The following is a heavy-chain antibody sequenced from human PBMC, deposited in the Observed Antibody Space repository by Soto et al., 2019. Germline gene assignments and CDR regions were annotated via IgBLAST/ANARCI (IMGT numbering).Heavy chain of an antibody. D-gene: IGHD6-13*01. CDR1: GYTFTSYV. Sequence: ASVKVSCKASGYTFTSYVMHWVRQAPGQRLEWMGWINAGNGNTKYSQKFQGRVTITRDTSASTAYMELSSLRSEDTAVYYCAREGIAAAGDYWGQGTLVTVSS. J-gene: IGHJ4*02. CDR2: INAGNGNT. CDR3: AREGIAAAGDY. V-gene: IGHV1-3*01.